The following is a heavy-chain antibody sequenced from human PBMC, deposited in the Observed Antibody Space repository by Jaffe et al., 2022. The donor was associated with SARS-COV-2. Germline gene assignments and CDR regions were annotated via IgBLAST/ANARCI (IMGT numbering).Heavy chain of an antibody. CDR1: RFSFSSYG. Sequence: QVHLVESGGGVVQPGRSLRLSCAASRFSFSSYGMHWVRQAPGKGLEWVAVILYDGSNEQYADSVRGRFTISRDNSKSTLYLQMNSLRAEDTAVYYCAKGGGVLGSKFWNDVAVLDPWGQGTLVTVSS. V-gene: IGHV3-30*18. CDR3: AKGGGVLGSKFWNDVAVLDP. CDR2: ILYDGSNE. D-gene: IGHD1-1*01. J-gene: IGHJ5*02.